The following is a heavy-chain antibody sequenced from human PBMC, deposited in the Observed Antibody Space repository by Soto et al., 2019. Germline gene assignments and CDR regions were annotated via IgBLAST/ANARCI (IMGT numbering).Heavy chain of an antibody. CDR2: IYYSGST. Sequence: QVQLQESGPGLVKPSETLSLTCTVSGGSVSGYYWSWIRPPPGKGLEWIGYIYYSGSTNYNPSLKRRVTIAVDTSKNQFSLKLSSVTAADTAVYYCARGRQWLDDWGQGTLVTVSS. V-gene: IGHV4-59*02. CDR1: GGSVSGYY. CDR3: ARGRQWLDD. J-gene: IGHJ4*02. D-gene: IGHD6-19*01.